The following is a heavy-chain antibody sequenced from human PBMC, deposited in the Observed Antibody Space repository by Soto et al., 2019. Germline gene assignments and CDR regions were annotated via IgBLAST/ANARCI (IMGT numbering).Heavy chain of an antibody. CDR1: GGSISSYY. CDR3: ARESSGWLYNWFDP. V-gene: IGHV4-59*01. Sequence: PSATLSITCTVSGGSISSYYRSWIRQPPGKGLEWIGYIYYSGSTNYNPSLKSRVTISVDTSKNQFSLKLSSVTAADTAVYYCARESSGWLYNWFDPWGQGTLVTVSS. J-gene: IGHJ5*02. CDR2: IYYSGST. D-gene: IGHD6-19*01.